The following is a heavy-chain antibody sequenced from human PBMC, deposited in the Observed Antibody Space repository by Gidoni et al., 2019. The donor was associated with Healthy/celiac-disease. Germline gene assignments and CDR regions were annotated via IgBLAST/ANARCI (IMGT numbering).Heavy chain of an antibody. CDR1: VFTLSSYA. V-gene: IGHV3-23*01. CDR2: ISGSGVSK. CDR3: AKGFFSSQATYFDY. J-gene: IGHJ4*02. Sequence: EVQLLESGGGLVQPGGSLSLSCAASVFTLSSYAMSWVRQGPGKGLEWVSAISGSGVSKYYADSVKGRFTISRDNSKNTLYLQMNSLRAEDTAVYYCAKGFFSSQATYFDYWGQGTLVTVSS. D-gene: IGHD3-10*01.